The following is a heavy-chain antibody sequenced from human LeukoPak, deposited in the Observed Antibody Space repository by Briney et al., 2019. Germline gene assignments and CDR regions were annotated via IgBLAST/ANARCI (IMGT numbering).Heavy chain of an antibody. CDR1: GGSISSSSYY. CDR2: IYYSGST. V-gene: IGHV4-39*01. CDR3: ASLSCITIFGVVIVNWFDP. Sequence: PSETLSLTCTVSGGSISSSSYYWGWIRQPPGKGLEWSGSIYYSGSTYYNPSLKSRVTISVDTSKNQFSLKLSSVTAADTAVYYCASLSCITIFGVVIVNWFDPWGQGTLVTVSS. J-gene: IGHJ5*02. D-gene: IGHD3-3*01.